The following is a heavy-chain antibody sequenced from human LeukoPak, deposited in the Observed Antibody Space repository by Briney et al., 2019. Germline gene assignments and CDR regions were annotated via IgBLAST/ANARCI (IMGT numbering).Heavy chain of an antibody. D-gene: IGHD2-15*01. Sequence: GESLKISCKGSGYRFTTYWIGWVRQMPGKDLEWMGIIYPSDSDTRYSPSFQGQVTISVDKSISTAYLQWNSLKASDTAMYYCARDVGYCSGGSCYSDYWGQGTLVTVSS. CDR3: ARDVGYCSGGSCYSDY. V-gene: IGHV5-51*01. CDR1: GYRFTTYW. J-gene: IGHJ4*02. CDR2: IYPSDSDT.